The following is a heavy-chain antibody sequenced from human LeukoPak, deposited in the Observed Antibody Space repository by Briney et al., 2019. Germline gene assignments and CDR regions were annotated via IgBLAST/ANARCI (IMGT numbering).Heavy chain of an antibody. CDR1: GFTFSSYW. Sequence: PGGSLRLSCAASGFTFSSYWMHWVRQAPGKGLVWVSRINTDGSTTSYADSVKGRFIISRDNAKKSLHLQMNSLRAEDTALYYCARGEEYSSSLYQCDYWGQGTLVTVSS. CDR2: INTDGSTT. J-gene: IGHJ4*02. CDR3: ARGEEYSSSLYQCDY. D-gene: IGHD6-13*01. V-gene: IGHV3-74*01.